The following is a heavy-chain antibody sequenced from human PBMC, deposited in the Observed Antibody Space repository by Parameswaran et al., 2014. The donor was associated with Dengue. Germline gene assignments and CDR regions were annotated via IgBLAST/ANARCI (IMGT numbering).Heavy chain of an antibody. Sequence: AISSARWIRQPPGKGLEWIGYIYYSGSTNYNPSLKSRVTISVDTSKNQFSLKLSSVTAADTAVYYCARKSSSEDYWGQGTRVTVSS. D-gene: IGHD6-6*01. CDR2: IYYSGST. J-gene: IGHJ4*02. CDR3: ARKSSSEDY. CDR1: AISSA. V-gene: IGHV4-59*12.